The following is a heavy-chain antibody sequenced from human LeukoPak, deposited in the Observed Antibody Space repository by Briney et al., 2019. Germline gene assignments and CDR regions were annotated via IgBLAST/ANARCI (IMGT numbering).Heavy chain of an antibody. Sequence: SETLSLTCAVYGGSFSGYYWSWIRQPPGKGLEWIGEINHSGSTNYNPSLKSRVTISVDTSKNQFSLKLSSVTAADTAVYYCARGNARATTGYSYGYYYYGMDVWGQGTTVTVSS. D-gene: IGHD5-18*01. J-gene: IGHJ6*02. V-gene: IGHV4-34*01. CDR1: GGSFSGYY. CDR3: ARGNARATTGYSYGYYYYGMDV. CDR2: INHSGST.